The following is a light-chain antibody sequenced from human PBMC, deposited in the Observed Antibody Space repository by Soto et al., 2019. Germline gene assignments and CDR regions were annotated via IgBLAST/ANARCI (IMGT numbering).Light chain of an antibody. CDR2: DNN. J-gene: IGLJ2*01. CDR3: QSFDSGLSVVV. CDR1: SSNIGAGYT. Sequence: QSVLTQPPSVSGAPGQRITISCTGSSSNIGAGYTVHWYQHLPGTAPKLLIFDNNNRPSGVPDRFSGSKSGTSASLAITGLQAEDEADYYGQSFDSGLSVVVFGGGTKLTVL. V-gene: IGLV1-40*01.